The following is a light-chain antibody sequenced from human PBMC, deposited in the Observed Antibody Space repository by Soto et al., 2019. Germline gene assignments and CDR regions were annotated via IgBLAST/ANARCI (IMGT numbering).Light chain of an antibody. CDR1: QSVGSA. CDR2: DVS. J-gene: IGKJ1*01. V-gene: IGKV3-11*01. CDR3: QHRSGLPAT. Sequence: ETVLTQSPATLSLSPGEGATLSCRASQSVGSALAWYHQQPGQAPRLLIPDVSIRATGVPARFSGSGSGTGFTRSISSLESEDWAVYYCQHRSGLPATFGQGNKVEI.